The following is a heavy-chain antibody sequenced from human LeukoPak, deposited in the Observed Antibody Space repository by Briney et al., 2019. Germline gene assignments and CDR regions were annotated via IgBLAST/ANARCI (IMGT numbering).Heavy chain of an antibody. CDR3: ARDELVGATIFDY. Sequence: GRSLRLSCAASGFTFDDYAMHWVRQAPGKGLEWVSGISWNSGSIGYADSVKGRFTISRDNAKNSLYLQMNSLRAEDTAVYYCARDELVGATIFDYWGQGTLVTVSS. V-gene: IGHV3-9*01. J-gene: IGHJ4*02. CDR1: GFTFDDYA. D-gene: IGHD1-26*01. CDR2: ISWNSGSI.